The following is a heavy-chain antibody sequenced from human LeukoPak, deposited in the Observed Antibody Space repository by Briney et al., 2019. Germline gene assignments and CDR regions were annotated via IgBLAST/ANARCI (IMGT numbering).Heavy chain of an antibody. D-gene: IGHD2-2*01. J-gene: IGHJ5*02. V-gene: IGHV3-66*01. CDR3: VRDHSYCTSTSCTLGWFDP. CDR2: VHSGGST. CDR1: GFTVSTNY. Sequence: GGSLRLSCAASGFTVSTNYMSWVRQAPGKGLEWVSVVHSGGSTFYADSVKGRFSISRDNSKDTLYLQMNSLRAEGTAVYYCVRDHSYCTSTSCTLGWFDPWGQGTLVTVSS.